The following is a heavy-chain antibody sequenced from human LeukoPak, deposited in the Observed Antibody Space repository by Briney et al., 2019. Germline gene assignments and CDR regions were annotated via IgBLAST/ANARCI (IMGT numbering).Heavy chain of an antibody. Sequence: PGGSLRLSHAPSGFTFSGYRMNLVRQAPGKGPEWVSYISSRCSTIFHADSVKGRFTISRDNAQNSLYLQMNSLRAEDTAVYYCASGVGVVAATTNGYWGQGTLVTVSS. J-gene: IGHJ4*02. D-gene: IGHD2-15*01. CDR1: GFTFSGYR. V-gene: IGHV3-48*04. CDR2: ISSRCSTI. CDR3: ASGVGVVAATTNGY.